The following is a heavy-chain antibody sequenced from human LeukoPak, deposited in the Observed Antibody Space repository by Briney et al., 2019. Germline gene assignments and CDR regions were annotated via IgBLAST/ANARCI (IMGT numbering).Heavy chain of an antibody. CDR1: GFTFSSYW. J-gene: IGHJ4*02. CDR3: ARVSGSYSGSYF. Sequence: GGSLRLSCAASGFTFSSYWMHWVRQAPGKGLVWVSRINSDGSSTSYADSVKGRFTISRDNAKNTLYLQMNSLRAKDTAVYYCARVSGSYSGSYFGGQGTLVTVSS. CDR2: INSDGSST. D-gene: IGHD1-26*01. V-gene: IGHV3-74*01.